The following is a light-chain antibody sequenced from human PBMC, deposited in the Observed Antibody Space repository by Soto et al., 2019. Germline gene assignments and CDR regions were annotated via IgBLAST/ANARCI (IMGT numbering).Light chain of an antibody. Sequence: DIQMTQSPSSLSASLGDRVTITCRASQSISTYLHWYQQKPGKAPRLLIYAASSLQSGVPSRFSGSGAGADFSLTISSLQPEDFATYYCQQTYSIPRIFGGGTKVPIK. CDR3: QQTYSIPRI. CDR2: AAS. V-gene: IGKV1-39*01. CDR1: QSISTY. J-gene: IGKJ4*01.